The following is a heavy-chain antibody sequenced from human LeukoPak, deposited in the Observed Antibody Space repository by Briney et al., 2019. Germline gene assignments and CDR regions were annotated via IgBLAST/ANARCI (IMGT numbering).Heavy chain of an antibody. CDR1: GGSISSYY. D-gene: IGHD1-26*01. CDR2: IYYSGST. V-gene: IGHV4-59*08. CDR3: ASSPLGEWELLDFDY. Sequence: SETLSLTCTVSGGSISSYYWSWLRQPPGKGLEWIGYIYYSGSTNYNPSLKSRVTISVDTSKNQFSLKLSSVTAADTAVYYCASSPLGEWELLDFDYWGQGTLVTVSS. J-gene: IGHJ4*02.